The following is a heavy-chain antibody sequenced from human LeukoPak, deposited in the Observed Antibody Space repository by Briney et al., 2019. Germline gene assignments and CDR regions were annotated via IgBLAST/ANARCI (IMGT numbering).Heavy chain of an antibody. V-gene: IGHV3-49*04. CDR2: IRSKAYGGTT. Sequence: GGSLRLSCTASGFTFGDYAMSWVRQAPGKGLEWVGCIRSKAYGGTTEYAASVKGRFTISRDDSKSIAHLQMNSLKTEDTAVYYCTRYYDILTGYYTDYWGQGTLVTVSS. J-gene: IGHJ4*02. D-gene: IGHD3-9*01. CDR1: GFTFGDYA. CDR3: TRYYDILTGYYTDY.